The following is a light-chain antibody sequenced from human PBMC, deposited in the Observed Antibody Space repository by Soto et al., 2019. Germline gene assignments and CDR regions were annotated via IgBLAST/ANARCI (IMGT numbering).Light chain of an antibody. CDR2: GNS. V-gene: IGLV1-40*01. CDR3: QSYDSSLSGWV. J-gene: IGLJ3*02. Sequence: QSVLTQPPSVYGAPGQRVTISCTGSSSNIGAGYDVHWYQQLPGTAPKLLIYGNSNRTSGVPDRFSGSKSGTSASLAITGLRAEDEADYYCQSYDSSLSGWVFGGGTKLTVL. CDR1: SSNIGAGYD.